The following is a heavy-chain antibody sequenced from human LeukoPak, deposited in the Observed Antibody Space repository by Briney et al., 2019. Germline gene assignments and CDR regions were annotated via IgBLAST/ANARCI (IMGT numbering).Heavy chain of an antibody. J-gene: IGHJ4*02. V-gene: IGHV4-34*01. CDR2: INHSGST. CDR1: GGSFSGYY. Sequence: PSETLSLTCAVYGGSFSGYYWGWIRQPPGKGLEWIGEINHSGSTNYNPSLKSRVTISVDTSKNQFSLKLSSVTAADTAVYYCARHRLRPRYYFDYWGQGTLVTVSS. D-gene: IGHD4-17*01. CDR3: ARHRLRPRYYFDY.